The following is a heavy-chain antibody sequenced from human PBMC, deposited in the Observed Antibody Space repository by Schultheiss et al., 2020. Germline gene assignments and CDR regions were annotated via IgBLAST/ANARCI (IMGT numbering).Heavy chain of an antibody. Sequence: GGSLRLSCAASGFTFSVYTMSWVRQAPGKGLEWVSSISGTSGSIFYADSVKGRFTISRDNAENSLFMQMNSLRVEDTAVYYCARALGDWLFYTWGQGTLVTVSS. D-gene: IGHD3/OR15-3a*01. CDR2: ISGTSGSI. CDR1: GFTFSVYT. J-gene: IGHJ5*02. V-gene: IGHV3-21*01. CDR3: ARALGDWLFYT.